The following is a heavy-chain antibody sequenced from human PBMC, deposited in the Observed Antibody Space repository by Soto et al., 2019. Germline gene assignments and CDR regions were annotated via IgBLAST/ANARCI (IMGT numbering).Heavy chain of an antibody. CDR1: GGTFTNYA. V-gene: IGHV1-69*01. D-gene: IGHD3-16*01. CDR3: ARTITAYNWFDL. CDR2: IIPISGAV. J-gene: IGHJ5*02. Sequence: QVQLVQSGAEVKKPGSSSKVSCKASGGTFTNYAINWVRQAPGQGLEWMGGIIPISGAVNYAQKFQGRVTITADESTSTVYMALSSLRSEKTAVYYCARTITAYNWFDLWGQGTLVSVSS.